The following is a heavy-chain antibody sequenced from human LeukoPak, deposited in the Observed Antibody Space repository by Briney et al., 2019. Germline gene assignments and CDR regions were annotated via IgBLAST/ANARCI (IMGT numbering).Heavy chain of an antibody. D-gene: IGHD5-12*01. V-gene: IGHV3-30*02. CDR3: AKSGYDFGGWFDP. CDR1: GFTFSSYG. Sequence: PGGSLRLSCAASGFTFSSYGMHWVRQAPGKGLEWVAFIRYDGSNKYYADSVKGRLTISRDNSKNTLYLQMNSLRAEGTAVYYCAKSGYDFGGWFDPWGQGTLVTVSS. J-gene: IGHJ5*02. CDR2: IRYDGSNK.